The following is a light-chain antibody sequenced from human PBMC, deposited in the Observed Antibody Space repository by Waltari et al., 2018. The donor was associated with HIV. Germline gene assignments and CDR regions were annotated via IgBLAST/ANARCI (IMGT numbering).Light chain of an antibody. CDR3: AAWDDSLSGWV. Sequence: QSVLTHPPSASGTPGQRVTISCSGSSSNIGSNYVYWYQQLPGTTPKLLIYRNNQPPSRLPDRFSGSKSGTSASLAISGLRSEDEADYYCAAWDDSLSGWVFGGGTKLTVL. CDR1: SSNIGSNY. V-gene: IGLV1-47*01. J-gene: IGLJ3*02. CDR2: RNN.